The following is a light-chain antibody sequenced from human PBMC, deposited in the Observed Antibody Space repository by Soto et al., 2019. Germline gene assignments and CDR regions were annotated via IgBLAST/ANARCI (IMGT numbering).Light chain of an antibody. Sequence: DIQMTQSPSSLSASIGDSVTISCQASQDINIYLNWYQQKPGTAPKLLIYDASNLQTGVPSRFSASGSGTRFTFTITSLQPEDIATYFCQQFDNLPLTFGGGTKVEIK. CDR3: QQFDNLPLT. CDR2: DAS. J-gene: IGKJ4*01. CDR1: QDINIY. V-gene: IGKV1-33*01.